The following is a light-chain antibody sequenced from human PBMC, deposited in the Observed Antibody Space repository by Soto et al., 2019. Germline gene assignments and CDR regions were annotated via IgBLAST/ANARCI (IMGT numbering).Light chain of an antibody. Sequence: QSVLTQPPSASGTPGQRVTISCSGSSSNLGSNTVNWYQQLPGTAPKLLIYSNNQRPSGVPDRFSGSKSGTSASLAISGLQSDDEADYYCAAWDDSLNAYVFGTGTKLTVL. CDR3: AAWDDSLNAYV. V-gene: IGLV1-44*01. J-gene: IGLJ1*01. CDR1: SSNLGSNT. CDR2: SNN.